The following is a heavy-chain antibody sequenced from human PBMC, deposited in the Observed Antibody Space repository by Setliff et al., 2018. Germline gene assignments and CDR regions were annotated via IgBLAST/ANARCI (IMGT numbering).Heavy chain of an antibody. CDR2: IQKSGST. D-gene: IGHD3-3*01. J-gene: IGHJ6*02. V-gene: IGHV4-59*01. Sequence: PSETLSLTCNVSGVSISSYYWSWIRQPPGKGQESIGYIQKSGSTNYNPSLMSRVSISVDTSKNQFSLKLRSVTAADTAVYYCARLSWNGLRYYGLDVWGQGTTVTVSS. CDR1: GVSISSYY. CDR3: ARLSWNGLRYYGLDV.